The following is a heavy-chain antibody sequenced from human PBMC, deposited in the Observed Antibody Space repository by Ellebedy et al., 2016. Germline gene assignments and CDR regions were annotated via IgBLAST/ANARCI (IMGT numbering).Heavy chain of an antibody. Sequence: GESLKISCAASGFTFSSYSMNWVRQAPGKGLEWGSYISSSSSTIYYADSVKGRFAISKDNAKNSLYLQMNSLRDEDTAVYYCARGLWDSSSWYESKTEYFQHWGQGTLVTVSS. CDR3: ARGLWDSSSWYESKTEYFQH. CDR1: GFTFSSYS. CDR2: ISSSSSTI. J-gene: IGHJ1*01. V-gene: IGHV3-48*02. D-gene: IGHD6-13*01.